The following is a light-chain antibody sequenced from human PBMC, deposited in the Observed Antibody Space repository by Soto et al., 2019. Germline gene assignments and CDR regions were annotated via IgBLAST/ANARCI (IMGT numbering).Light chain of an antibody. CDR1: QSVSSN. CDR2: GAS. CDR3: QQYHDWVT. Sequence: ETVMTQSPGTLSVSPGESATLSCGTSQSVSSNLAWYQQKPGQAPRLLIYGASTRATGIPARFSGSGSGTELNLTISYLRPEDSAVYFCQQYHDWVTFGGGTRVEI. J-gene: IGKJ4*01. V-gene: IGKV3D-15*01.